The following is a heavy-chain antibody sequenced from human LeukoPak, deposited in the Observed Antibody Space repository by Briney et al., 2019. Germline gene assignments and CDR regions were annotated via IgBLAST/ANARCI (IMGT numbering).Heavy chain of an antibody. V-gene: IGHV4-39*01. Sequence: SETLSLTCTVSGGSISSSSYYWGWIRQPPGKGLEWIGSINYSGSTYYNPSLKSRVTISLNTSKNHFSLKLSSVTAADTAVYYYARHKRERGRGVTNWFDPWGQGTLVTVSS. CDR1: GGSISSSSYY. CDR2: INYSGST. J-gene: IGHJ5*02. D-gene: IGHD3-10*01. CDR3: ARHKRERGRGVTNWFDP.